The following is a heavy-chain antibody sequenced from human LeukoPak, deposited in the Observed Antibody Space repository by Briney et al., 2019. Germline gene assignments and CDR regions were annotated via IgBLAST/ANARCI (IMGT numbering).Heavy chain of an antibody. CDR3: ARADTARSDY. D-gene: IGHD5-18*01. CDR2: IIPILGIA. V-gene: IGHV1-69*04. J-gene: IGHJ4*02. CDR1: GFTFSSYA. Sequence: GGSLRLSCAASGFTFSSYAISWVRQAPGQGLEWMGRIIPILGIANYAQKFQGRVTITADKSTSTAYMELSSLRSEDTAVYYRARADTARSDYWGQGTLVTVSS.